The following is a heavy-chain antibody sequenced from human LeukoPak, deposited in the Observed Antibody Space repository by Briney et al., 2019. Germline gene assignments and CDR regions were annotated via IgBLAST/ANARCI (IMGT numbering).Heavy chain of an antibody. V-gene: IGHV3-33*01. CDR1: RFTSSSYG. Sequence: GESLRLSCAASRFTSSSYGMHWDRQAPGKGLEWVAVIRYDGSNKYYADSVKGRFTISRDNSKNTLYLQMNSLRAEDTAVYYCARDSITMVRGVIPPFDYWGQGTLVTVSS. CDR3: ARDSITMVRGVIPPFDY. CDR2: IRYDGSNK. D-gene: IGHD3-10*01. J-gene: IGHJ4*02.